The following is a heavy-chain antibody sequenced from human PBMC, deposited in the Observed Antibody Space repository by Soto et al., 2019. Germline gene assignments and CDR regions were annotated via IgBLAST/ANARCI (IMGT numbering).Heavy chain of an antibody. J-gene: IGHJ4*02. CDR2: VSYDGSNK. V-gene: IGHV3-30*03. D-gene: IGHD2-21*02. CDR1: GFTFSHYG. Sequence: QVQLVESGGGVVLPGRSLRLSCVASGFTFSHYGMQWVRQAPGKGLEWXALVSYDGSNKYYGDSVKGRFTISRDNSKXXXXXXXXXXXXXXXXXXXXXXDXXXXCGGDCSCDSWGQGPLVTFSS. CDR3: XXDXXXXCGGDCSCDS.